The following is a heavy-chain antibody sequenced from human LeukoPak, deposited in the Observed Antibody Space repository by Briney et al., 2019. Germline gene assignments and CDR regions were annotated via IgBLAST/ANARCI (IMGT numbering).Heavy chain of an antibody. CDR1: GGSISSYN. Sequence: SETLTLTRAASGGSISSYNWSWIRQPPGRGLEWVGDIYYSGGTNYNPSFKSRVTISVDTSKRQFSLKLSSVTAADTAVYYCETTLREDESGSFDYWGEGALVTVSS. CDR3: ETTLREDESGSFDY. J-gene: IGHJ4*02. V-gene: IGHV4-59*08. CDR2: IYYSGGT. D-gene: IGHD3-10*01.